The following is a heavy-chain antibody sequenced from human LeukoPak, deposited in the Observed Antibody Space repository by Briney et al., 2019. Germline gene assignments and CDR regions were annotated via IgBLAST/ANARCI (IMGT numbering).Heavy chain of an antibody. CDR2: IRYDGSNK. CDR1: GFTFSSYG. V-gene: IGHV3-30*02. D-gene: IGHD2-8*01. CDR3: AKDGVLMVYANYFDY. J-gene: IGHJ4*02. Sequence: PGGSLRLSCAASGFTFSSYGMHWVRQAPGKGLEWVAFIRYDGSNKYYADSVKGRFTISRDNSKNTLYLQMNSLRAEDTAVYYCAKDGVLMVYANYFDYWGQGTLVTVSS.